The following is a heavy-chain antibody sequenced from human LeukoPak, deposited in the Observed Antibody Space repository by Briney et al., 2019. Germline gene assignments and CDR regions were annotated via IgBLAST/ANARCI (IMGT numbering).Heavy chain of an antibody. J-gene: IGHJ4*02. D-gene: IGHD3-3*01. CDR2: ISALNGNT. CDR1: GYTFTSYG. CDR3: ARMGGGPNFDFWSGLDY. Sequence: GASVKVSCKASGYTFTSYGISWVRQAPGQGLEWMAWISALNGNTNYAWDLLGRVTLTTDSSTSTAYMELTGLRSDDTAVYYCARMGGGPNFDFWSGLDYWGQGTLVTVSS. V-gene: IGHV1-18*01.